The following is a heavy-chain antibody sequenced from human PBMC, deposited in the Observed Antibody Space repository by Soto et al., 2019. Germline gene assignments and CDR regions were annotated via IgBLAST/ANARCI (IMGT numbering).Heavy chain of an antibody. J-gene: IGHJ4*02. V-gene: IGHV2-5*02. CDR1: GFSLSSIGMG. Sequence: QITVKESGLTLVKPTETLTLICTFSGFSLSSIGMGVGWIRQPPGKALEWLTLIYWDDDKRYSPSLSSRLTITKDPSKNQVDLTMTNMDPVDTATYYCARLTRGVYDLDRLWEKFDYWGQAALVTVS. CDR3: ARLTRGVYDLDRLWEKFDY. CDR2: IYWDDDK. D-gene: IGHD5-12*01.